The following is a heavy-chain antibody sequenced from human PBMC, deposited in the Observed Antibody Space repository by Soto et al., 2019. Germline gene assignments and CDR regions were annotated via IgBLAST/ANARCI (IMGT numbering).Heavy chain of an antibody. Sequence: QVQLPESGPGLVKPSQTLSLTCTVSGGSISSGGYYWSWIRQHPGKGLEWIGYIYYSGSTYYNPSLKSRVTISVDTSKNQFSLKLSSVTAADTAVYYCARPGSGSSRGARGAFDIWGQGTMVTVSS. J-gene: IGHJ3*02. CDR2: IYYSGST. CDR3: ARPGSGSSRGARGAFDI. V-gene: IGHV4-31*03. D-gene: IGHD1-26*01. CDR1: GGSISSGGYY.